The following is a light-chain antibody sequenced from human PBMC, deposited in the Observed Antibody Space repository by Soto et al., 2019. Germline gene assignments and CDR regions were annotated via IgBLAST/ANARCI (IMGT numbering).Light chain of an antibody. J-gene: IGKJ5*01. CDR3: KQNKDYQYT. Sequence: DIQMTQSPSTLSASVGDRVTITCRASQSITTCLAWYHQKPGKAPQLLIYEATNLLTGVPYRFSGSGSGTDFRLKISSLQTDDVGTYYCKQNKDYQYTFGQGTRLEIK. CDR2: EAT. V-gene: IGKV1-5*03. CDR1: QSITTC.